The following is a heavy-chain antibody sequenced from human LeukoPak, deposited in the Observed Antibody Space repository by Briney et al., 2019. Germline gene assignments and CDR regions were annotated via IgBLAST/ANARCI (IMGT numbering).Heavy chain of an antibody. D-gene: IGHD5-12*01. Sequence: GGSLRLSCAASGFTFSSYAMSWVRQAPGKGLEWVSAISGSGGSTYYADSVKGRFTTSRDNSKNTLYLQMNSLRAEDTAVYYCAKVPIVATIGSFDYWGQGTLVTVSS. CDR1: GFTFSSYA. CDR2: ISGSGGST. CDR3: AKVPIVATIGSFDY. J-gene: IGHJ4*02. V-gene: IGHV3-23*01.